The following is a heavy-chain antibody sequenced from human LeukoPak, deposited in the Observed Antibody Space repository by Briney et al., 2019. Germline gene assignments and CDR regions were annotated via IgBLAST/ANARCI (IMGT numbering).Heavy chain of an antibody. CDR2: ISSSSSYI. Sequence: GGSLRLSCAASGFTFSNAWMSWVRQAPGKGLEWVSSISSSSSYIYYADSVKGRFTISRDNAKNSLYLQMNSLRAEDTAVYYCARAIGDWYYFDYWGQGTLVTVSS. V-gene: IGHV3-21*01. J-gene: IGHJ4*02. CDR3: ARAIGDWYYFDY. CDR1: GFTFSNAW. D-gene: IGHD1-26*01.